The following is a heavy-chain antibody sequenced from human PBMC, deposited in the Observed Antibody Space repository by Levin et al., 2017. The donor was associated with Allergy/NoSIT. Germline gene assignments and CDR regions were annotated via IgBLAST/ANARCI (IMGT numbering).Heavy chain of an antibody. V-gene: IGHV4-59*08. CDR1: GGSIRSYY. D-gene: IGHD2-2*01. Sequence: SQTLSLTCTVSGGSIRSYYWSWIRQPPGKGLEWIGYIYYSGSTNYNPSLKSRVTISVDTSKNQFSLKLSSVTAADTAVYYCARTRSTSCRAPLGCYYGMDVWGQGTTVTVSS. J-gene: IGHJ6*02. CDR2: IYYSGST. CDR3: ARTRSTSCRAPLGCYYGMDV.